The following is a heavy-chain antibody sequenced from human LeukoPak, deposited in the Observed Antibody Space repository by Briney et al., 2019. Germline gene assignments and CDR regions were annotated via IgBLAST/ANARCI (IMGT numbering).Heavy chain of an antibody. CDR2: IYYSGNT. D-gene: IGHD5-12*01. J-gene: IGHJ4*02. CDR1: GGSISSYY. Sequence: SETLSLTCIVSGGSISSYYCSWIRQPPGKGLEWIGYIYYSGNTNYNPPLKSRVTISVDTSKNQFSLKLSSVTAADTAVYYCASLNSGYDTDYFDYWGQGTLVTVSS. V-gene: IGHV4-59*08. CDR3: ASLNSGYDTDYFDY.